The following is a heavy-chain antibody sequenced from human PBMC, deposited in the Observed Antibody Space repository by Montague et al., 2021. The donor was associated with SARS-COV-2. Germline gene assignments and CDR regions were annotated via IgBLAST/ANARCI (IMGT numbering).Heavy chain of an antibody. V-gene: IGHV3-48*03. Sequence: SLRLSCAASDFSFKNYEMNWVRQAPGRGLEWVSYISYSGSTKYYADSVKGRFTISRDNAKASLFLQMNSLGVEDTAIYYCTRDESETSGFDFWGQGTLVTVSS. CDR1: DFSFKNYE. CDR2: ISYSGSTK. D-gene: IGHD2-15*01. CDR3: TRDESETSGFDF. J-gene: IGHJ4*02.